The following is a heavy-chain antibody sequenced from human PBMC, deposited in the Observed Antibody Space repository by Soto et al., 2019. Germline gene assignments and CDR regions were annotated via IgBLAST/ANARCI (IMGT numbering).Heavy chain of an antibody. Sequence: PSETLSLTCAVSGVSISSVGYSWSWIRQPPGKGLEWIGYIYHSGSTYYNPSLKSRVTISVDRSKNQFSLRLSSVTAADTAVYYCARLNGVAGTGGYYYGMDVWGQGTTVTVSS. V-gene: IGHV4-30-2*01. J-gene: IGHJ6*02. CDR1: GVSISSVGYS. CDR2: IYHSGST. CDR3: ARLNGVAGTGGYYYGMDV. D-gene: IGHD6-19*01.